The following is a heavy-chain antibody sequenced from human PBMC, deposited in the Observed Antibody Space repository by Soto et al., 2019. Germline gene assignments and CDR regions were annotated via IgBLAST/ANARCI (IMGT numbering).Heavy chain of an antibody. Sequence: GWSLRLSCAASTLTVSRYGIQWVCQAPGKGLEWVAFISNDGGAQYYADSVEGRFTISRDNSKNTVALQMNSLRVEDTAVYYCARDIWSGDYKWFDSWGQGTLVTVSS. CDR2: ISNDGGAQ. V-gene: IGHV3-30*03. CDR1: TLTVSRYG. CDR3: ARDIWSGDYKWFDS. D-gene: IGHD3-3*01. J-gene: IGHJ5*01.